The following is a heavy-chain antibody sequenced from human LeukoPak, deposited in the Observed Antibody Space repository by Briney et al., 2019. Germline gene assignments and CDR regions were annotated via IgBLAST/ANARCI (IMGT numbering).Heavy chain of an antibody. J-gene: IGHJ4*02. D-gene: IGHD3/OR15-3a*01. Sequence: GGSLRLSCVASGFIFYDYAMHWVRQAPGKGLEWVSGISWNSDNIGYADSVKGRFTISRDNVKNSLYLQMNSLRAEDTALYYCARDTGTGKFDYWGQGTLVTVSS. CDR2: ISWNSDNI. CDR3: ARDTGTGKFDY. V-gene: IGHV3-9*01. CDR1: GFIFYDYA.